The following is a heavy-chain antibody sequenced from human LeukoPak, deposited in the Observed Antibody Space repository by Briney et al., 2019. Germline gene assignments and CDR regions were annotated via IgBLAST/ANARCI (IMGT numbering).Heavy chain of an antibody. CDR3: ATVWGYPYYFDY. CDR2: FDPEDGET. CDR1: GYTLTELS. J-gene: IGHJ4*02. V-gene: IGHV1-24*01. Sequence: ASVKVSCKVSGYTLTELSMHWVRQAPGKGLEWMGGFDPEDGETIYAQKFQGRVTMTEDTSTDTAYMELSSLRSEDTAVYYCATVWGYPYYFDYWGQGTLVTVSS. D-gene: IGHD3-16*02.